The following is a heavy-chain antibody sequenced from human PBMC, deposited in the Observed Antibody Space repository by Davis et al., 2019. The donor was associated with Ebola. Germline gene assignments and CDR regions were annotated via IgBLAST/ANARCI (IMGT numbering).Heavy chain of an antibody. V-gene: IGHV3-48*02. CDR2: INRDASSI. D-gene: IGHD1-14*01. J-gene: IGHJ4*02. Sequence: PGGSLRLSCAASGFIFSDYIMNWVRQAPGKGLEWIAEINRDASSIFYADSVKGRFTISRDNAKNSVYLQMNSLTDDDPAVYYCGRPGRTTSPGYWGQGTLVTVSS. CDR1: GFIFSDYI. CDR3: GRPGRTTSPGY.